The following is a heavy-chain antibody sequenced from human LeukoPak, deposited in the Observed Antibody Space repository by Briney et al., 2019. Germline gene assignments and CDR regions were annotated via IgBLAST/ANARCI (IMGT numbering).Heavy chain of an antibody. CDR1: GFIFSNFA. Sequence: GGSLRLSCAASGFIFSNFAMGWVRQAPGKGLEWVSSVSETAGAAYYADSVRGRFSISRDNSKNTLYLQMNSLRAEDTAVYYCANFVVVPAATFDYWGQGTLDTVSS. CDR3: ANFVVVPAATFDY. CDR2: VSETAGAA. J-gene: IGHJ4*02. D-gene: IGHD2-2*01. V-gene: IGHV3-23*01.